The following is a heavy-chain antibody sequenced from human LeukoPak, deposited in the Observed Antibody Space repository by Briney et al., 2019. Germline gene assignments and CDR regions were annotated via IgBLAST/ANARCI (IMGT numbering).Heavy chain of an antibody. CDR1: GGSISSYF. Sequence: PSETLSLTCTVSGGSISSYFWSWIRQPPGKGLEWIGYIYYSGSTYYNPSLESRVTISVDTSKNQFSLRLSSVTAADTAVYYCARDDSTLVTVDYYYYSMDVWGKGTTVTVSS. D-gene: IGHD2-21*02. V-gene: IGHV4-59*01. CDR2: IYYSGST. J-gene: IGHJ6*03. CDR3: ARDDSTLVTVDYYYYSMDV.